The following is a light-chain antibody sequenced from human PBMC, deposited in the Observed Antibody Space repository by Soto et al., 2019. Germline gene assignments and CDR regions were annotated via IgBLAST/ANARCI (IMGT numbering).Light chain of an antibody. Sequence: EIVLPQSPGTLSLSPGERATLSCRARQSVSTSYLAWYQQKPGQAPRLLIYGASSRATGIPDRFSGSGSGTHFTLTISRLEPEDFAVYYCQQYGSSPGTFGQGTKVEIQ. J-gene: IGKJ1*01. V-gene: IGKV3-20*01. CDR1: QSVSTSY. CDR3: QQYGSSPGT. CDR2: GAS.